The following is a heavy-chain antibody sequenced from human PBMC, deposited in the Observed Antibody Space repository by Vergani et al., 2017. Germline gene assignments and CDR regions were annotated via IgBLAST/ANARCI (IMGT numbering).Heavy chain of an antibody. Sequence: QLQLQESGPGLVKPSETLSLTCTVSGGSISSSSYYWGWIRQPPGKGLEWIGSLYYSGSTNYNPSLKSRVTISVDTSKNQFSLKLSSVTAADTAVYYCARESPGYSSSWSGGMDVWGQGTTVTVSS. D-gene: IGHD6-13*01. V-gene: IGHV4-39*07. CDR2: LYYSGST. J-gene: IGHJ6*02. CDR3: ARESPGYSSSWSGGMDV. CDR1: GGSISSSSYY.